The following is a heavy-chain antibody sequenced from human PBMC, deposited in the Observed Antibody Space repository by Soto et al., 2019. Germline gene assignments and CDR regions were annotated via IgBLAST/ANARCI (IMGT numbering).Heavy chain of an antibody. CDR1: GDSVSSNSAA. CDR2: TYYRSKWYN. Sequence: SPTLSLTCAISGDSVSSNSAAWNWIRQSPSRGLEWLGRTYYRSKWYNDYAVSVKSRITINPDTSKNQFSLQLNSVTPEDTAVYYCARDRQTTNWGSFDWFDPWGQGTLVTVSS. D-gene: IGHD7-27*01. CDR3: ARDRQTTNWGSFDWFDP. J-gene: IGHJ5*02. V-gene: IGHV6-1*01.